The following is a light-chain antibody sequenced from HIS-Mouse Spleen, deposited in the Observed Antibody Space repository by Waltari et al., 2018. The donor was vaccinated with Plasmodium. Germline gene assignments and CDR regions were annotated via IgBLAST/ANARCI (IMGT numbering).Light chain of an antibody. CDR2: GKN. CDR1: SLRRSY. V-gene: IGLV3-19*01. J-gene: IGLJ2*01. Sequence: SSELTQDPAVSVALGQTVRITCQGASLRRSYASWYQQKPGQAPVLVIYGKNNRPPGIPERFSGSNSGNTATLTISGTQAMDEADYYCQAWDSSTVVFGGGTKLTVL. CDR3: QAWDSSTVV.